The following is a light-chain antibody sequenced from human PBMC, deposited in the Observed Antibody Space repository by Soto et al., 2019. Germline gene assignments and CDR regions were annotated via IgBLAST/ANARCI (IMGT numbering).Light chain of an antibody. CDR1: SSDVGGYNY. CDR3: SSYTSSSTLEV. J-gene: IGLJ1*01. V-gene: IGLV2-14*01. CDR2: DVS. Sequence: QSALTQPASVSGSPGQSITISCTGTSSDVGGYNYVSWYQQHPGKAPKLMIYDVSNRPSGVSNRFSGSKSGNKASLTLSGLQAEDEAEYYCSSYTSSSTLEVFGTGTKVTVL.